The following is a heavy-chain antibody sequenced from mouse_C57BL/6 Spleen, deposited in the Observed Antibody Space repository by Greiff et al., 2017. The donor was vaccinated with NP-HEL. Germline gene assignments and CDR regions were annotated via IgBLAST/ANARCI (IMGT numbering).Heavy chain of an antibody. CDR1: GYTFTGYW. D-gene: IGHD1-1*01. CDR2: ILPGSGST. V-gene: IGHV1-9*01. Sequence: VNVVESGAELMKPGASVKLSCKATGYTFTGYWIEWVKQRPGHGLEWIGEILPGSGSTNYNEKFKGKATFTADTSSNTAYMQLSSLTTEDTAIYYSARRGPNYYGSNSDYWGQGTTLTVSA. J-gene: IGHJ2*01. CDR3: ARRGPNYYGSNSDY.